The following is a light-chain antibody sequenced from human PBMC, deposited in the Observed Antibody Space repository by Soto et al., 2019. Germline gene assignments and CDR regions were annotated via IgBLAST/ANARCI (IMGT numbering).Light chain of an antibody. CDR3: QQYQNLWT. V-gene: IGKV2-30*01. CDR2: HAS. J-gene: IGKJ1*01. Sequence: DVVMTQSPLSLPVTLGQPASISCRSSQSLVYSDGNTYLNWYQQRPGQSPRLLIYHASSRATGIPARFSGSGSGTEFTLTINSLQSEDFAVYYCQQYQNLWTFGQGTKVDIK. CDR1: QSLVYSDGNTY.